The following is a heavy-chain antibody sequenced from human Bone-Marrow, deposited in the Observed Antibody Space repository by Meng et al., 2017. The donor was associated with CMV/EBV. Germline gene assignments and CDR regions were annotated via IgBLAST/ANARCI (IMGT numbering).Heavy chain of an antibody. D-gene: IGHD3-22*01. V-gene: IGHV1-2*02. CDR1: GYTFTSYG. J-gene: IGHJ4*02. Sequence: ASVKVSCKASGYTFTSYGISWVRQAPGQGLEWMGWINPNSGGTNYAQKFQGRVTMTRDTSISTAYKELSRLRSDDTAVYYCVTLSSGRLDYWGQGTLVTVSS. CDR3: VTLSSGRLDY. CDR2: INPNSGGT.